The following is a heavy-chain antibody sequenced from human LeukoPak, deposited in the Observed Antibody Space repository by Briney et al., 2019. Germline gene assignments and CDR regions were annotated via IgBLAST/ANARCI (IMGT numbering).Heavy chain of an antibody. CDR3: ARDQDVVVVAATPGDY. CDR1: GYTFTSYG. J-gene: IGHJ4*02. V-gene: IGHV1-18*01. D-gene: IGHD2-15*01. CDR2: ISANNGNT. Sequence: ASVKVSCKASGYTFTSYGISWVRQAPGQGLEWMGWISANNGNTNYAQKLQGRVTMTTDTSTSTAYMELRSLRSDDTAVYYCARDQDVVVVAATPGDYWGQGTLVTVSS.